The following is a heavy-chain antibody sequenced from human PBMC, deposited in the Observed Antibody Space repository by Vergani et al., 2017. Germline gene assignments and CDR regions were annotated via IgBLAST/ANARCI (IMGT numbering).Heavy chain of an antibody. CDR2: ISGSGGST. V-gene: IGHV3-23*01. D-gene: IGHD4-17*01. CDR1: GFTFSSYA. CDR3: AKEYGYYYYMDV. Sequence: EVQLLESGGGLVQPGGSLRLSCAASGFTFSSYAMSWVRQAPGKGLECCSAISGSGGSTYYADSVKGRLTISRDTTKNPLYLQMNSLRAEDAAVYYCAKEYGYYYYMDVWGKGTTVTVSS. J-gene: IGHJ6*03.